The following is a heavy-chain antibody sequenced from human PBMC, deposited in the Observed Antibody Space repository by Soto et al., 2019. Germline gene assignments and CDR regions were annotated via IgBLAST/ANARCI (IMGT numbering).Heavy chain of an antibody. V-gene: IGHV3-30-3*01. CDR1: GFSFSSDA. Sequence: QVRLVESGGGVVQPGRSLRLSCTASGFSFSSDAMYWVRQPPGKGLEWVAGITHDGINKHYADSVKGRVTVSRDSSNHSLDLQLNSQSGEDTDMYYCARDMYSSDYFVKWFEPWGQGTLVTVSS. J-gene: IGHJ5*02. CDR2: ITHDGINK. CDR3: ARDMYSSDYFVKWFEP. D-gene: IGHD6-19*01.